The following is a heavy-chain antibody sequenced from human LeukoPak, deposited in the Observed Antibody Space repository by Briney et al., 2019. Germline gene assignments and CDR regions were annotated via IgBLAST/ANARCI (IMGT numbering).Heavy chain of an antibody. J-gene: IGHJ3*02. CDR3: AREGIAAAESDAFDI. CDR1: GFTFSSYS. CDR2: ISSSSSYI. Sequence: PGGSLRLSCAASGFTFSSYSVNWVRQAPGKGLEWVSSISSSSSYIYYADSVKGRFTISRDNAKNSLYLQMNSLRAEDTAVCYCAREGIAAAESDAFDIWGQGTMVTVSS. V-gene: IGHV3-21*01. D-gene: IGHD6-13*01.